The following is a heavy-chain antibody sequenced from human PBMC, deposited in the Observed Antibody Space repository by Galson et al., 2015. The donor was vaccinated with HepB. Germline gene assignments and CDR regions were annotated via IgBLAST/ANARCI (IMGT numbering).Heavy chain of an antibody. CDR2: INPNSGGT. V-gene: IGHV1-2*04. J-gene: IGHJ6*02. Sequence: SVKVSCKASGYTFTGYYMHWVRQAPGQGLEWMGWINPNSGGTNYAQKFQGWVTMTRDTSISTAYMELSRLRSDDTAVYYCARGPGIQLWFNTLKSPTEYYYYGMDVWGQGTTVTVSS. CDR1: GYTFTGYY. D-gene: IGHD5-18*01. CDR3: ARGPGIQLWFNTLKSPTEYYYYGMDV.